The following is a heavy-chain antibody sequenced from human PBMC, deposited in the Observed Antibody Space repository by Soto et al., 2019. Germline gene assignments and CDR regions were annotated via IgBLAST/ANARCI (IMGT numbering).Heavy chain of an antibody. J-gene: IGHJ3*02. CDR3: AREIFGVIISGGRDAFDI. D-gene: IGHD3-3*01. Sequence: QVQLVQSGAEVKKPGSSVKVSCKASGCTFSTYAISWVRQAPGQGLELMGGIIPIFGTAKYAQKFQGRVTITADESTSTAYMELSSLRSEDTAVYYCAREIFGVIISGGRDAFDIWGQGTMVTVSS. V-gene: IGHV1-69*01. CDR1: GCTFSTYA. CDR2: IIPIFGTA.